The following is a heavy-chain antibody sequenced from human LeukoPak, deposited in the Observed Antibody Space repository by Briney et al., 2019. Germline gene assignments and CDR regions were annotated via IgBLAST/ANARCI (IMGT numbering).Heavy chain of an antibody. CDR3: AATITGGNYYYMDV. J-gene: IGHJ6*03. D-gene: IGHD3-3*01. CDR2: ITSGGGST. Sequence: GGSLRLSCAASGFTFSRSAMHWVRQAPGKGLESVSGITSGGGSTYYANSVEGRFIISRDNSKNTLYLQMGSLGAEDMAVYYCAATITGGNYYYMDVWGKGTTVTVSS. CDR1: GFTFSRSA. V-gene: IGHV3-64*01.